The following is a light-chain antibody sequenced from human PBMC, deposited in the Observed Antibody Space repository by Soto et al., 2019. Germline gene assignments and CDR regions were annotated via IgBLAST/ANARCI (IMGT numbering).Light chain of an antibody. V-gene: IGLV2-14*01. CDR3: SSYTSSSTYV. CDR1: SSDVGGYNY. CDR2: DVS. J-gene: IGLJ1*01. Sequence: QSVLTQPASVSGSPGQSITISRTGTSSDVGGYNYVSWYQQHPGKAPKLMIYDVSNRPSGVSNRFSDSKSGNMASLTISGLQAEGEADYYCSSYTSSSTYVFGTGTKVTVL.